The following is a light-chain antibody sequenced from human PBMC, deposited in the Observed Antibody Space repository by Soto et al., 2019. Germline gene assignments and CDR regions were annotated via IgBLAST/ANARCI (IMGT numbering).Light chain of an antibody. CDR1: TGPVTTSHY. J-gene: IGLJ2*01. CDR3: VLYYGGAHVV. V-gene: IGLV7-43*01. Sequence: QTVVTQAPSLTVSPGGTVTLTCASSTGPVTTSHYPNWFQQKPGQPPRSLIYSTTNTHSWTPARFSGSLLGGKAALTLSGVLPEDEADYYCVLYYGGAHVVFGGGTKLTVL. CDR2: STT.